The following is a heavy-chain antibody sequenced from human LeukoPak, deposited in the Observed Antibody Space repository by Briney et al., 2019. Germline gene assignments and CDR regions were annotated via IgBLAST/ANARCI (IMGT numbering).Heavy chain of an antibody. Sequence: SETLSLTCTVSGGSISSYHWSWIRQPAGKGLEWIGRIYTSGSSNSNPSLKSRVTMSADTSKNQFSLKLSSVTAADTAVYYCARDISVAGSFLLFDYWGQGTLVTVSS. CDR3: ARDISVAGSFLLFDY. J-gene: IGHJ4*02. V-gene: IGHV4-4*07. D-gene: IGHD6-19*01. CDR1: GGSISSYH. CDR2: IYTSGSS.